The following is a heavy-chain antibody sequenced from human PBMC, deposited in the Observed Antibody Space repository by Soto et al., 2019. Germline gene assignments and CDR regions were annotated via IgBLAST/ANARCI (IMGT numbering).Heavy chain of an antibody. CDR3: ARIYSSAGSCPPFGY. J-gene: IGHJ4*02. D-gene: IGHD2-15*01. CDR2: ISGSVGTT. Sequence: GGSLRLSCAASGFTFSSYAMSWVRQAPGKGLEWVSAISGSVGTTYYADSVKGRFTISRDNSKNTLYLQMNSLRAEDTAVYYCARIYSSAGSCPPFGYWGQGTLVTVSS. V-gene: IGHV3-23*01. CDR1: GFTFSSYA.